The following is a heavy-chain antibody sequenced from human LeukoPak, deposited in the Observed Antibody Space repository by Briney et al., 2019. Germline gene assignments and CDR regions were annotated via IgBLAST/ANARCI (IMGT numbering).Heavy chain of an antibody. CDR1: GGSISSYY. D-gene: IGHD1-1*01. Sequence: KPSETLSLTCTVSGGSISSYYWSWIRQPAGEGLEWIGRIYTSGSTNYNPSLKSRVTMSVDTSKNQFSLKLSSVTAADTAVYYCARDGSPHWNDALDYWGQGTLVTVSS. CDR2: IYTSGST. CDR3: ARDGSPHWNDALDY. V-gene: IGHV4-4*07. J-gene: IGHJ4*02.